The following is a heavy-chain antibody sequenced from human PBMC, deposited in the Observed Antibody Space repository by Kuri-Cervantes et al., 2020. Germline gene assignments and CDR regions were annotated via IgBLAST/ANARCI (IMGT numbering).Heavy chain of an antibody. Sequence: SETLSLTCTVSGGSISSSSYYWGWIRQPPGKGLEWIGCIYYSGSTYYNPSLKSRVTISVDTSKNQFSLKLSSVTAADTAVYYCARRGGPYYDFWSGYYGDNWFDPWGQGTLVTVSS. D-gene: IGHD3-3*01. CDR1: GGSISSSSYY. CDR2: IYYSGST. J-gene: IGHJ5*02. V-gene: IGHV4-39*01. CDR3: ARRGGPYYDFWSGYYGDNWFDP.